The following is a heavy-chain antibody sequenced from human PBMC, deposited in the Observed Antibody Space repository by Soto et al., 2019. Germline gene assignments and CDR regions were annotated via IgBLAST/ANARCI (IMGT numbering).Heavy chain of an antibody. J-gene: IGHJ6*02. Sequence: ASVKVSCKASGYTFTGYYMHWVRQAPGQGLEWMGWINPNSGGTNYAQKFQGWVTMTRDTSISTAYMELSRLRSDDTAVYYCARDRDFWSGSNGMDVGGQGTTVTVSS. D-gene: IGHD3-3*01. CDR1: GYTFTGYY. CDR3: ARDRDFWSGSNGMDV. CDR2: INPNSGGT. V-gene: IGHV1-2*04.